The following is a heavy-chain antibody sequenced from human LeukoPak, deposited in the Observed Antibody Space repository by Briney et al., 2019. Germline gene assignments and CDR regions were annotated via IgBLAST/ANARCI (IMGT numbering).Heavy chain of an antibody. Sequence: GASVKVSCKASGYTFTSYDINWVRQATGQGLEWMGWMNPNSGNTGYAQKFQGRVTMTRDTSISTAYMELSSLRSDDTAAYFCASVEMATIGFEHWGQGTLVTVSS. D-gene: IGHD5-24*01. CDR3: ASVEMATIGFEH. CDR1: GYTFTSYD. CDR2: MNPNSGNT. V-gene: IGHV1-8*01. J-gene: IGHJ4*02.